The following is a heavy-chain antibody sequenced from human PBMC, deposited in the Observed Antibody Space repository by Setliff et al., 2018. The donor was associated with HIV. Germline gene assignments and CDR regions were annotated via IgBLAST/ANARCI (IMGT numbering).Heavy chain of an antibody. CDR2: IHYSGST. CDR3: ARSGYIGYCSSTSCYGYYYMDV. D-gene: IGHD2-2*01. CDR1: GGSFSGNY. V-gene: IGHV4-34*01. Sequence: SETLSLTCAIYGGSFSGNYWGWIRQPPGKGLEWIGSIHYSGSTSYNPSLKSRVTISVDTSKNQFSLKLSSVTAADTAVYYCARSGYIGYCSSTSCYGYYYMDVWGKGTTVTVSS. J-gene: IGHJ6*03.